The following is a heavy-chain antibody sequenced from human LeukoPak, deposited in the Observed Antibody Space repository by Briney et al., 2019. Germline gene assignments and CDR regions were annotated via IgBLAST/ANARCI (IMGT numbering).Heavy chain of an antibody. CDR3: ARGGAYQAYYYYGMDV. Sequence: SETLSLTCAVYGGSFSGYYWSWLRQPPGKGLEWIGEINHSGSTNYNPSLKSRVTISVDTSKNQFSLKLSSVTAADTAVYYCARGGAYQAYYYYGMDVWGQGTTVTVSS. V-gene: IGHV4-34*01. J-gene: IGHJ6*02. CDR1: GGSFSGYY. CDR2: INHSGST. D-gene: IGHD2-2*01.